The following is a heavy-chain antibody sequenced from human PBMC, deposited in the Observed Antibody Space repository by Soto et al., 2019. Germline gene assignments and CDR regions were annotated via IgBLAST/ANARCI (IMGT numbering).Heavy chain of an antibody. Sequence: EVQLVESGGGLVQPGGSLRLSCSASGFTFSSCAMHWVRQAAGKGLEYVSGISSNGGSTYYADSVKDRFTISRDNSKNKLFLQVNSLTAEDTAVYYCVKDRRTTRRAMDVWGQGTTVTVSS. J-gene: IGHJ6*02. CDR3: VKDRRTTRRAMDV. CDR1: GFTFSSCA. V-gene: IGHV3-64D*06. D-gene: IGHD1-7*01. CDR2: ISSNGGST.